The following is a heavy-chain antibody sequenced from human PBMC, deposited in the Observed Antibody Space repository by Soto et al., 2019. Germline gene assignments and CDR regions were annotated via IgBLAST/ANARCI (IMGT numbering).Heavy chain of an antibody. J-gene: IGHJ5*02. CDR2: ISDYNGNT. D-gene: IGHD2-15*01. Sequence: QVQLVQSGAEVKKPGASVKVSCKASGYTFTSYGISWVRQAPGQGLEWMGWISDYNGNTNYAQKLQGRVTKTTDTSTSTAYMELRSLRCDDTAVYYCARAYCSGGSCYSESSWFDPWGQGTQVTVSS. V-gene: IGHV1-18*01. CDR1: GYTFTSYG. CDR3: ARAYCSGGSCYSESSWFDP.